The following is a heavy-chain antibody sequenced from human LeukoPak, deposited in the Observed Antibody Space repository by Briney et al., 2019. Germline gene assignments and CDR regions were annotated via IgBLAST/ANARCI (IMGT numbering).Heavy chain of an antibody. CDR1: GGSISGSNYY. J-gene: IGHJ4*02. Sequence: SSETLSLTCIVSGGSISGSNYYWGWIRQPPGMGLEWIGSIFYSGRTYFNPSLKSRVTISVDTSKNQFSLRLSSVTAADTAVYYCARHEEEDGYNAKTLDYWGQGALVTVSS. V-gene: IGHV4-39*01. CDR3: ARHEEEDGYNAKTLDY. CDR2: IFYSGRT. D-gene: IGHD5-24*01.